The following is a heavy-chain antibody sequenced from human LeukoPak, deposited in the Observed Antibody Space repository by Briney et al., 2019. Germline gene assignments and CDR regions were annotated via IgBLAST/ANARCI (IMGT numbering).Heavy chain of an antibody. CDR1: GYSISSGYY. V-gene: IGHV4-38-2*02. D-gene: IGHD3-16*01. CDR2: ISRSGRT. Sequence: SETLSLTCTVSGYSISSGYYWGWIRQPPGRGLEWIGSISRSGRTYYNPSFNSRVALSVDTSKNQFSLKLSSVSAADTAVYYCSRVGARDFDYWGQGTLVTVSS. J-gene: IGHJ4*02. CDR3: SRVGARDFDY.